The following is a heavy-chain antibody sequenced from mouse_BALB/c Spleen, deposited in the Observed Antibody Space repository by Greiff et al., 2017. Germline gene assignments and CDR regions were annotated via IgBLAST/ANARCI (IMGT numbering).Heavy chain of an antibody. D-gene: IGHD2-1*01. CDR3: ASYGNPAWFAY. Sequence: VQLQESGPGLVQPSQSLSITCTVSGFSLTSYGVHWVRQSPGKGLEWLGVIWSGGSTDYNAAFISRLSISKDNSKSQVFFKMNRLQADDTAIYYCASYGNPAWFAYWGQGTLVTVSA. CDR2: IWSGGST. V-gene: IGHV2-4-1*01. J-gene: IGHJ3*01. CDR1: GFSLTSYG.